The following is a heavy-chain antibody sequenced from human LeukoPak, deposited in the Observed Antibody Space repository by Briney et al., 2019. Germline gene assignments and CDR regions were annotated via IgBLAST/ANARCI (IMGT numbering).Heavy chain of an antibody. CDR2: ISGRGGST. V-gene: IGHV3-23*01. J-gene: IGHJ3*02. D-gene: IGHD2-2*01. CDR3: AKDLVVVVSAAMDAFDI. Sequence: PGGSLRLXCAASGFTFSSYAMSWDRQAPGKGLEWVSAISGRGGSTYYADSVKGRFTISRDNSKNTLYLQMNSLRAEDTAVYYCAKDLVVVVSAAMDAFDIWGQGTMVTVSS. CDR1: GFTFSSYA.